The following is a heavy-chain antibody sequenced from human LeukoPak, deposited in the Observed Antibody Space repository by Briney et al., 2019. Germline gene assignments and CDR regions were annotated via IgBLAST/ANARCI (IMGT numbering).Heavy chain of an antibody. CDR2: IIPILGIA. Sequence: VASVKVSSKASGGTFSSYTISWVRQAPGQGLEWMGRIIPILGIANYAQKFQGRVTITPDKSTSTAYMELSSLRSEDTAVYYCARTYDTSGYEEYWGQGTLVTVSS. CDR1: GGTFSSYT. V-gene: IGHV1-69*02. D-gene: IGHD5-12*01. CDR3: ARTYDTSGYEEY. J-gene: IGHJ4*02.